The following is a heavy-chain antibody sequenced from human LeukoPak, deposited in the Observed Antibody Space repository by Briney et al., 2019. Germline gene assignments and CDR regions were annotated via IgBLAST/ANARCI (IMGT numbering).Heavy chain of an antibody. CDR2: IYYSGST. CDR1: GGSISSSSYY. D-gene: IGHD4-23*01. V-gene: IGHV4-39*07. J-gene: IGHJ4*02. Sequence: SETLSLTCTVSGGSISSSSYYWGWIRQPPGKGLEWIGSIYYSGSTYYNPSLKSRVTISVDTSKNQFSLQLSSVTAADTAVYYCARTTGGNSIAFDYWGQGTLVTVSS. CDR3: ARTTGGNSIAFDY.